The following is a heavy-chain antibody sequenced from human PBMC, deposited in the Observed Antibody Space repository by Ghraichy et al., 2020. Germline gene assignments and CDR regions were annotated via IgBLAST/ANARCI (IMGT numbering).Heavy chain of an antibody. CDR1: GYTFTSYG. V-gene: IGHV1-18*04. J-gene: IGHJ6*02. Sequence: ASVKVSCKASGYTFTSYGISWVRQAPGQGLEWMGWISAYNGNTNYAQKLQGRVTMTTDTSTSTAYMELRSLRSDDTAVYYCARDRSDFWSVPPWYYYGMDVWGQGTTVTVSS. D-gene: IGHD3-3*01. CDR2: ISAYNGNT. CDR3: ARDRSDFWSVPPWYYYGMDV.